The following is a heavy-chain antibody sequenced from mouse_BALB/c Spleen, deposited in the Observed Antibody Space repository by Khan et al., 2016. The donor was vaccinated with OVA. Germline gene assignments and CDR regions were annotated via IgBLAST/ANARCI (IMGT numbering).Heavy chain of an antibody. J-gene: IGHJ2*01. CDR2: ISYSGFT. CDR1: GYSITSGYA. CDR3: ARGNYYGYYFDY. D-gene: IGHD1-1*01. V-gene: IGHV3-2*02. Sequence: QLEESGPGLVKPSQSLSLTCTVTGYSITSGYAWNWIQQFPGNKLEWMSDISYSGFTSYTASLKSRISITRDKSKNQFFLQLSSLTTEATATFYCARGNYYGYYFDYWGQGTTLTVSS.